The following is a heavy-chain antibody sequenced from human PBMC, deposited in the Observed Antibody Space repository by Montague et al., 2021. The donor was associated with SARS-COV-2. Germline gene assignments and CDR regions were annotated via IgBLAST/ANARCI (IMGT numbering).Heavy chain of an antibody. CDR3: VRDTGSAQAGFDA. V-gene: IGHV6-1*01. Sequence: CAISGDSVWSNTAAWNWIRQSPSGGLEWLGRTNYRSKWTSDCATXVEGRISIDPDTSKNQFFLHLRSVTPEDTGVNYCVRDTGSAQAGFDAWGQGTLVTVSS. J-gene: IGHJ4*02. CDR1: GDSVWSNTAA. CDR2: TNYRSKWTS. D-gene: IGHD4-17*01.